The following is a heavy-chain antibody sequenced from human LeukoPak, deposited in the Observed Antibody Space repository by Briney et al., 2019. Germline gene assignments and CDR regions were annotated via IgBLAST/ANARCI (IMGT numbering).Heavy chain of an antibody. CDR2: IYSSGST. J-gene: IGHJ4*02. CDR3: ARTQSQSGSYRYYFGY. V-gene: IGHV4-4*07. CDR1: GGSISSYY. D-gene: IGHD1-26*01. Sequence: SETLSLTCTVSGGSISSYYWSWIRQPAGKGLEWIGRIYSSGSTNHNPSLKSRVTMSVDTSKNQFSLKLSSVTAADTAMYYCARTQSQSGSYRYYFGYWGQGTLVTVSS.